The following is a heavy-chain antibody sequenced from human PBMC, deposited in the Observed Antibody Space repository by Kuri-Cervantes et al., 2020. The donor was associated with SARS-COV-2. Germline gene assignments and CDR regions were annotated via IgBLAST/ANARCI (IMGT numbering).Heavy chain of an antibody. V-gene: IGHV4-4*07. D-gene: IGHD3-3*01. CDR1: GGSISSYY. CDR2: IYTSGST. Sequence: SETLSLTCTVSGGSISSYYWSWIRQPAGKGLEWIGRIYTSGSTNYNPSLKSRVTMSVDTSKNRFSLKLSSVTAADAAVYYCARVVTIFGVVTDYYYYMDVWGKGTTVTVSS. J-gene: IGHJ6*03. CDR3: ARVVTIFGVVTDYYYYMDV.